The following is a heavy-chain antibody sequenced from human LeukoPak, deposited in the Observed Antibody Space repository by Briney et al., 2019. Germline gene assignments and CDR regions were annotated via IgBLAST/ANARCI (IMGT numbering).Heavy chain of an antibody. J-gene: IGHJ6*02. CDR3: ARRVEYSSSSYGMDV. V-gene: IGHV5-51*01. CDR2: IYPGDSDT. D-gene: IGHD6-6*01. CDR1: THSLTSYW. Sequence: GESLKISRKGPTHSLTSYWIGWARQMPGKTLDCTAIIYPGDSDTRYSPSFQGQVTISADKSISTAYLQWSSLKASDTAMYYCARRVEYSSSSYGMDVWGQGTTVTVSS.